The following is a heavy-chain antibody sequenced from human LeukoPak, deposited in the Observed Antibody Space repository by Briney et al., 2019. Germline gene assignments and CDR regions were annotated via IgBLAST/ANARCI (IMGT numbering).Heavy chain of an antibody. J-gene: IGHJ3*02. D-gene: IGHD1-1*01. Sequence: VASVTVSFTVSGYTLTELSMHWVRQAPGKGLEWMGGFDPEDGETIYAQKFQGRVTMTEDTSTDTAYMELSSLRSEDTAVYYCATDLTGTDAFDIWGQGTMVTVSS. V-gene: IGHV1-24*01. CDR3: ATDLTGTDAFDI. CDR2: FDPEDGET. CDR1: GYTLTELS.